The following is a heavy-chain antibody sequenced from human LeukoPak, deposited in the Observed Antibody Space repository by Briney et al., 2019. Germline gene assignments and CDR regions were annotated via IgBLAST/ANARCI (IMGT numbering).Heavy chain of an antibody. J-gene: IGHJ6*02. D-gene: IGHD1-1*01. CDR3: AKAVWTTDYYYYGMDV. CDR2: ISWNSGSI. CDR1: GFTFDDYA. V-gene: IGHV3-9*01. Sequence: PGRSLRLPCAASGFTFDDYAMHWVRQAPGKGLEWVSGISWNSGSIGYADSVKGRFTISRDNAKNSLYLQMNSLRAEDTALYYCAKAVWTTDYYYYGMDVWGQGTTVTVSS.